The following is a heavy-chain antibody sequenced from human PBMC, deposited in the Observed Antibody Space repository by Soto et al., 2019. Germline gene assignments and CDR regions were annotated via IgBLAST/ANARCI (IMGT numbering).Heavy chain of an antibody. CDR3: GRQHSGYVDY. CDR2: TYYRPKWST. J-gene: IGHJ4*01. V-gene: IGHV6-1*01. CDR1: GDSVSNKIAA. D-gene: IGHD2-2*01. Sequence: PSQSLSLTCAICGDSVSNKIAAWNSIRPSPSRGLEWLGMTYYRPKWSTDYPASVKSRITIHPDPSKNQFSLQLNSVSPEDTAVYYCGRQHSGYVDYWRHGTLVTVSS.